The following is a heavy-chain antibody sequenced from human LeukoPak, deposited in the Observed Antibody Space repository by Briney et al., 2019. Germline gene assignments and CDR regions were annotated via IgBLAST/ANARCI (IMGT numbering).Heavy chain of an antibody. CDR2: ISWNSGSI. J-gene: IGHJ3*02. D-gene: IGHD3-22*01. V-gene: IGHV3-9*01. Sequence: GGSLRLSCAASGFTFDDYGMSWVRQAPGKGLEWVSGISWNSGSIGYADSVKGRFTISRDNAKNSLYLQMNSLRAEDTALYYCAKIGYYYDSSGYYHDAFDIWGQGTMVTVSS. CDR1: GFTFDDYG. CDR3: AKIGYYYDSSGYYHDAFDI.